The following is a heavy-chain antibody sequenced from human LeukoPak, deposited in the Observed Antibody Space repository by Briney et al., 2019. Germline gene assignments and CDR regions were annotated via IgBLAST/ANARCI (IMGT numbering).Heavy chain of an antibody. V-gene: IGHV3-23*01. CDR1: RFIFSNYA. D-gene: IGHD7-27*01. Sequence: GGSLRLSCAASRFIFSNYAMSWVRQAPGTGREWVSVISGSGGTTYYAGSVKGRFAISRDNSNNTLYLQMSSLRAEDTAVYYCAKSTLGTYYFDYWGQGTLVTVSS. J-gene: IGHJ4*02. CDR3: AKSTLGTYYFDY. CDR2: ISGSGGTT.